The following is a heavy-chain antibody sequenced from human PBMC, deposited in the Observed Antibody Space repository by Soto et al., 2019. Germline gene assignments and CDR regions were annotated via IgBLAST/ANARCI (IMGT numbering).Heavy chain of an antibody. CDR3: ARMPGWNYGAFDS. V-gene: IGHV2-26*01. CDR2: VFSNDEK. D-gene: IGHD1-7*01. Sequence: GSGPTLVNPTETPTLTCTVSGSSLTNTKMGVSWIRQPPGKALEWLALVFSNDEKSYSASLKNRLTISRDTSESQVVLVLTDMDPEDTATYFCARMPGWNYGAFDSWGQGTLVTVSS. CDR1: GSSLTNTKMG. J-gene: IGHJ4*02.